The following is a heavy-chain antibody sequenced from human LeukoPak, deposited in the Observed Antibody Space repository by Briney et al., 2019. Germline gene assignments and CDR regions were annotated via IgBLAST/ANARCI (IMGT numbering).Heavy chain of an antibody. CDR1: GGSISSSSYY. D-gene: IGHD3-22*01. CDR3: ARCYYDSSGYYYWFDP. CDR2: IYYSGST. V-gene: IGHV4-39*07. Sequence: SETLSLTCTVSGGSISSSSYYWGWIRQPPGKGLEWIGSIYYSGSTYYNPSLKSRVTISVDTSKNQFSLKLSSVTAADTAVYYCARCYYDSSGYYYWFDPWGQGTLVTVSS. J-gene: IGHJ5*02.